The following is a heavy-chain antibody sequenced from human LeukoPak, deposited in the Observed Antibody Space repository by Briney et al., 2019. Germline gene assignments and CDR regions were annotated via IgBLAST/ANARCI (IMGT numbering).Heavy chain of an antibody. CDR3: ARKTRYCSGGSCYWGIDY. CDR1: GGSISSSSYY. CDR2: INHSGST. V-gene: IGHV4-39*07. Sequence: SETLSLTCTVSGGSISSSSYYWGWIRQPPGKGLEWIGEINHSGSTNYNPSLKSRVTISVDTSKNQFSLKLSSVTAADTAVYYCARKTRYCSGGSCYWGIDYWGQGTLVTVSS. D-gene: IGHD2-15*01. J-gene: IGHJ4*02.